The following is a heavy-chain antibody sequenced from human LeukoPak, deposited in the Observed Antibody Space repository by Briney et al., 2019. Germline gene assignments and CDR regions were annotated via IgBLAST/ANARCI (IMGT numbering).Heavy chain of an antibody. CDR3: ASQVTVTTDFSDY. CDR2: MNPNSGNT. CDR1: GYTFTSYD. V-gene: IGHV1-8*01. D-gene: IGHD4-17*01. Sequence: ASVKVSCKASGYTFTSYDINWVRQATGQGLEWMGWMNPNSGNTGYAQKFQGRVAMTRNTSISTAYMELSSLRSEDTAVYYCASQVTVTTDFSDYWGQGTLVTVSS. J-gene: IGHJ4*02.